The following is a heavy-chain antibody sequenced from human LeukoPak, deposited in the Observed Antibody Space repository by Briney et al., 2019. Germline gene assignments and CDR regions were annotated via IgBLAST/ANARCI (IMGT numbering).Heavy chain of an antibody. Sequence: ASVKVSCKASGYTFASYAISWVRQAPGQGLEWMGWIRPYNGNTNYVQKFQGRVTMTTDTSTSTAYMDLRSLRSDDTAVYYCARETMARNIDHWGQGTLVTVSS. CDR2: IRPYNGNT. D-gene: IGHD5-24*01. CDR1: GYTFASYA. J-gene: IGHJ4*02. V-gene: IGHV1-18*01. CDR3: ARETMARNIDH.